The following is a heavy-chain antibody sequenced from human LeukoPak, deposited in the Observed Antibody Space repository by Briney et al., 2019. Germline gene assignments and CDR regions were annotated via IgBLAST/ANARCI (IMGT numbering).Heavy chain of an antibody. V-gene: IGHV3-15*01. J-gene: IGHJ4*02. Sequence: PGGSLRLSCAASGFTFSVAWMNWVRQAPGKGLEWVGRIKSNTDGGATDYAAPVKDRFTISRNDSERTLYLQMNSLKTEDTAVYYCITEPPGVAFWGQGTLVTVSS. CDR3: ITEPPGVAF. D-gene: IGHD7-27*01. CDR2: IKSNTDGGAT. CDR1: GFTFSVAW.